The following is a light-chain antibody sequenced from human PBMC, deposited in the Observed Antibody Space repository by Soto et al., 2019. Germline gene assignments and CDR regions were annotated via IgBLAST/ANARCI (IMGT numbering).Light chain of an antibody. V-gene: IGKV3-15*01. J-gene: IGKJ1*01. CDR3: MQYKYWRPQV. Sequence: MAMMHFPGTLAVSAGEECTPPWTPSQSVSSNLGWYQQKPGQAPRLLIYGASTRATGVQARYSGSGPAPEFTLTITPMPSADFQVYYCMQYKYWRPQVFGPGTKVDIK. CDR2: GAS. CDR1: QSVSSN.